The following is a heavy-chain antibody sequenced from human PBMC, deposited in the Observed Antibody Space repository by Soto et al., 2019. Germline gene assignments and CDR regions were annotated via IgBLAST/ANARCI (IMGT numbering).Heavy chain of an antibody. Sequence: QVQLVESGGGVVQSGWSLRLSCATSGFTFNIYGMHWVRQAPGKGLEWVAVISFDGSNKFYADSVKGRFTISRDNSKNTLYLQMNSLRAEDTAVYYCAKTSRSSGYYSYFDYWGQGTLVTVSS. CDR3: AKTSRSSGYYSYFDY. CDR1: GFTFNIYG. CDR2: ISFDGSNK. V-gene: IGHV3-30*18. J-gene: IGHJ4*02. D-gene: IGHD3-22*01.